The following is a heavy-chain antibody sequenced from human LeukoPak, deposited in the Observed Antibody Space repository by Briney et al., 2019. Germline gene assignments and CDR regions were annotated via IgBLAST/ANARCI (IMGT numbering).Heavy chain of an antibody. CDR1: GGSISSGDYY. J-gene: IGHJ3*02. CDR2: IYYSGST. Sequence: PSQTLSLTCTVSGGSISSGDYYWSWIRQPPGKGLEWIGYIYYSGSTYYNPSLKSRVTISVDTSKTQFSLKLSSVTAADTDVYYCAREFYCSSTSCYGYDAFDIWGQGTMVTVSS. D-gene: IGHD2-2*01. CDR3: AREFYCSSTSCYGYDAFDI. V-gene: IGHV4-30-4*08.